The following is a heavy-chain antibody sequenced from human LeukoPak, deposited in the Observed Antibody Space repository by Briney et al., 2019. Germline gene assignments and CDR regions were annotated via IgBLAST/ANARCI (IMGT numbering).Heavy chain of an antibody. CDR3: TRETPSRYFDY. CDR1: GGTFSSYA. J-gene: IGHJ4*02. Sequence: SVKVSCKASGGTFSSYAISWVRQAPGQGLEWMGGIIPIFGTANYAQKFQGRITITRNTSISTAYMELSSLRSEDTAVYYCTRETPSRYFDYWGQGTLVTVSS. CDR2: IIPIFGTA. V-gene: IGHV1-69*05. D-gene: IGHD4-23*01.